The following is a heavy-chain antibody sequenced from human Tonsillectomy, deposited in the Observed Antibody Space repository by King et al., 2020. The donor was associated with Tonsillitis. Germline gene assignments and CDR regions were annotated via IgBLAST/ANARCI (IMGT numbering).Heavy chain of an antibody. Sequence: QLQESGPGLVKPSETLSLTCSVSGDSISSDYWSWIRQPPGKGLEWIGCLYYSGSTNYNPSLKIRVTISLDTSKNQFSLKLTSVTAADTAVYYCARELAAAAFEYWGQGIPVTVSS. CDR3: ARELAAAAFEY. D-gene: IGHD6-13*01. J-gene: IGHJ4*02. CDR2: LYYSGST. V-gene: IGHV4-59*01. CDR1: GDSISSDY.